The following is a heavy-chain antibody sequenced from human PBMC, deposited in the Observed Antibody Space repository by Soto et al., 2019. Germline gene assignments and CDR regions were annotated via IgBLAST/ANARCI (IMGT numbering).Heavy chain of an antibody. J-gene: IGHJ4*02. CDR2: ISAYNGNP. Sequence: ASVKVSCKASGYTFTSYAISWVRQAPGQGLEWMGWISAYNGNPNYAQNLQGRVTMTTDTSTSTAYMELRSLRSDDTAVYYCARGQRDYYGSGSYGVFDNWGQGTLVTVSS. D-gene: IGHD3-10*01. V-gene: IGHV1-18*01. CDR1: GYTFTSYA. CDR3: ARGQRDYYGSGSYGVFDN.